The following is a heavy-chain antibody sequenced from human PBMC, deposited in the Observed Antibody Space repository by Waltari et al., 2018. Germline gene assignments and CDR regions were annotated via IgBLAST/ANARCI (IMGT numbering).Heavy chain of an antibody. D-gene: IGHD1-26*01. CDR2: IYYSGST. J-gene: IGHJ4*02. Sequence: QLQLQESGPGLVKPSETLSLTCTVSGGSISSSSYYWGWIRHPPGKGLEWIGSIYYSGSTYYNPSLKSRVTISVDTSKNQFSLKLSSVTAADTAVYYCASSVRRELLTSPFDYWGQGTLVTVSS. CDR1: GGSISSSSYY. V-gene: IGHV4-39*01. CDR3: ASSVRRELLTSPFDY.